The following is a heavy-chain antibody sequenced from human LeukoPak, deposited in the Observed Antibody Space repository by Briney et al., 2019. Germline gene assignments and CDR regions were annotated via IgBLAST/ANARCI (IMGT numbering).Heavy chain of an antibody. J-gene: IGHJ4*01. D-gene: IGHD3-22*01. Sequence: GGSLRLSCAASGFTFSSYSMNWVRQAPGKGLEWVSSISSSSSYIYYADSVKGRFTISRDNAKNSLYLQMNSLRAEDTAVYYCAREFHYYDSSGAGYFDYWGQGTLVTVSS. CDR1: GFTFSSYS. CDR2: ISSSSSYI. CDR3: AREFHYYDSSGAGYFDY. V-gene: IGHV3-21*01.